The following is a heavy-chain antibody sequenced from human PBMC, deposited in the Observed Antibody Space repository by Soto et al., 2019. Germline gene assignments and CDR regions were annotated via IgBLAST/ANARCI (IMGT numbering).Heavy chain of an antibody. CDR2: ISATGGGT. CDR3: AREALDILTGYSEFDP. Sequence: GGSLRLSCAASGFKLSNYAMSWVRQAPGKGLEWVSLISATGGGTYYADSVKGRFTISRDNSHNTLYLQVHSLTAADTAVYYCAREALDILTGYSEFDPWGQGTLVTVSS. J-gene: IGHJ5*02. CDR1: GFKLSNYA. V-gene: IGHV3-23*01. D-gene: IGHD3-9*01.